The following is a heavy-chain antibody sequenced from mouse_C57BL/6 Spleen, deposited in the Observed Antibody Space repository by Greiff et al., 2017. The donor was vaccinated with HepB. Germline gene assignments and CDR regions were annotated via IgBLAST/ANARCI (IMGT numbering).Heavy chain of an antibody. CDR2: IHPNSGST. V-gene: IGHV1-64*01. Sequence: QVQLQQPGAELVKPGASVKLSCKASGYTFTSYWMHWVKQRPGQGLEWIGMIHPNSGSTNYNEKFKSKATLTVDKSSSTAYMQLSSLTSEDSAVYYCARPGDPQFPCFAYWGQGTLVTVSA. CDR1: GYTFTSYW. CDR3: ARPGDPQFPCFAY. J-gene: IGHJ3*01.